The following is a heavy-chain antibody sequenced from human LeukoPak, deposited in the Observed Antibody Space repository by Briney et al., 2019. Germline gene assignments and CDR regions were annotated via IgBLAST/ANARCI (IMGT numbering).Heavy chain of an antibody. CDR1: RFAFSSYA. D-gene: IGHD3-10*01. J-gene: IGHJ4*02. Sequence: GGSLRLSCAASRFAFSSYAMSWVRQAPGKGLEWVSAISGSGGSTYYADSVKGRFTISRDNSKNTLYLQMNSLRAEDTAVYYCAKDASYGSGSYNFDYWGQGTLVTVSS. CDR2: ISGSGGST. CDR3: AKDASYGSGSYNFDY. V-gene: IGHV3-23*01.